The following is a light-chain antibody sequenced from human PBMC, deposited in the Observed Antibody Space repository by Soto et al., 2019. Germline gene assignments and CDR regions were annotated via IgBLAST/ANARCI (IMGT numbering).Light chain of an antibody. CDR3: QQSYNTPLT. CDR1: QNINNN. Sequence: DIQMTQSPSSLSASVGDRVTISCRASQNINNNLNCYQQKPGKAPNLLISGASSLQTGVPSRFSGSGSGTDFTLAISSLQPEDFAAYYCQQSYNTPLTFGGGTKVQI. V-gene: IGKV1-39*01. CDR2: GAS. J-gene: IGKJ4*01.